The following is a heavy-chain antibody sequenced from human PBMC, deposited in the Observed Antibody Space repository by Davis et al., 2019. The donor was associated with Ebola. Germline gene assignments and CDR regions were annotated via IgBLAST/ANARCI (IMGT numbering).Heavy chain of an antibody. D-gene: IGHD6-13*01. CDR1: GFPFSTYW. CDR3: ARGTTVAGGGQNY. CDR2: IKEDGSDK. J-gene: IGHJ4*02. V-gene: IGHV3-7*01. Sequence: GESLKISCAASGFPFSTYWMSWVRQAPGKGPEWVANIKEDGSDKYYVDSVKGRFTISRENAKNSLYLQMSSLRVEDTAVYYCARGTTVAGGGQNYWGQGTLVTVSS.